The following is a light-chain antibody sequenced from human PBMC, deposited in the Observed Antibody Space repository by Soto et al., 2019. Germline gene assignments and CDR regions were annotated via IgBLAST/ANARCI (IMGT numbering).Light chain of an antibody. J-gene: IGKJ4*01. Sequence: IVMTQSPATLSVSPGERATLFCRASQSVSSNLAWYQQKPGQAPRLLIYGASTRATGISARFSGSGSGTEFTLTISSLQSEDFAVYYCQQYNNWPLTFGGGTKVEIK. CDR1: QSVSSN. CDR3: QQYNNWPLT. CDR2: GAS. V-gene: IGKV3-15*01.